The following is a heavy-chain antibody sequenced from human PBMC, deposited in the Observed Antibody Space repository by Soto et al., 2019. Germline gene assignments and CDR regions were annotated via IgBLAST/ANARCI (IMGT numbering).Heavy chain of an antibody. J-gene: IGHJ4*02. D-gene: IGHD3-3*01. CDR1: GGSINSGGYY. CDR2: IYYSGST. Sequence: SETLSLTCTVSGGSINSGGYYWSWIRQHPGKGLEWIGYIYYSGSTYYNPSLKSRVTISVDTSKNQFSLKLTSVTAADTAVYFCARAQTIFGIITVFDYWGQGTLVTVSS. CDR3: ARAQTIFGIITVFDY. V-gene: IGHV4-31*03.